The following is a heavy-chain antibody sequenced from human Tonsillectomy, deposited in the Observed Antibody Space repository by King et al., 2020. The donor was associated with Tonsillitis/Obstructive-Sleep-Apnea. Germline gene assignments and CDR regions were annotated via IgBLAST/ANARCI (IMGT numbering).Heavy chain of an antibody. CDR2: IIPILGIA. Sequence: QLVQSGAEVKKPGSSVKVSCKASGGTFSSYAISWVRQAPGQGLEWMGGIIPILGIANYAQKFQGRVTITADKSTSTAYMELSSLRSEETAVYYCATSPRRYSYGSDWYFDLWGRGTLVTVSS. J-gene: IGHJ2*01. CDR3: ATSPRRYSYGSDWYFDL. D-gene: IGHD5-18*01. CDR1: GGTFSSYA. V-gene: IGHV1-69*10.